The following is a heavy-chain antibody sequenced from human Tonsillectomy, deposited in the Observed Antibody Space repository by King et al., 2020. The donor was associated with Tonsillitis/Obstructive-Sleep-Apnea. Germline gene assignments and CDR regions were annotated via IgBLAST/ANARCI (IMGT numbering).Heavy chain of an antibody. CDR2: ISYDGNNK. D-gene: IGHD3-10*01. CDR1: GFTFSSYA. J-gene: IGHJ4*02. CDR3: ARRVGEGRDY. V-gene: IGHV3-30*04. Sequence: VQLVESGGGVVQPGRSLRLSCAASGFTFSSYAMHWVRQAPGKGLEWVAVISYDGNNKYYADSVKGRFTISRDNSKNTLYLQMNSLRAEDTAVYYCARRVGEGRDYWGQGTLVTVSS.